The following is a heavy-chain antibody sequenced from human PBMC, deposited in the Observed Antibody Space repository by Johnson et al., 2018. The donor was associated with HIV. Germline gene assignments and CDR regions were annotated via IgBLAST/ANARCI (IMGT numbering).Heavy chain of an antibody. CDR2: ISWNSGSI. CDR3: AKTGGGAALDS. Sequence: VQLVESGGGLVQPGRSLRLSCAASGFSFDDYAMHWVRQAPGKGLEWVSGISWNSGSIGYADSVKGRFTISRDNARYSLYLQMNSLRVDDTAVYYCAKTGGGAALDSWGQGTMVTVSS. J-gene: IGHJ3*02. CDR1: GFSFDDYA. V-gene: IGHV3-9*01. D-gene: IGHD3-16*01.